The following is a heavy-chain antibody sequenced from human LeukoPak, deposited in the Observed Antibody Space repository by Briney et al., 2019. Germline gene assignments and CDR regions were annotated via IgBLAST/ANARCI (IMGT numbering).Heavy chain of an antibody. V-gene: IGHV4-30-4*01. CDR1: GGSISSDDYY. CDR2: IYYSGST. CDR3: ARGGKAALRFDL. Sequence: PSETLSLTCTVSGGSISSDDYYWSWIRQPPGKGLEWIGYIYYSGSTYYNPSLKSRVTISVDTSKNQFSLKLTSVTAADTAVYYCARGGKAALRFDLWGRGTLVTVSS. D-gene: IGHD2-15*01. J-gene: IGHJ2*01.